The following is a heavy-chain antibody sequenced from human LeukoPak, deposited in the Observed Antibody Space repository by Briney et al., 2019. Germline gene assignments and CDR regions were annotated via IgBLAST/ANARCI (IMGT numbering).Heavy chain of an antibody. Sequence: ASVKVSCKASGYTFTNYYTHWVRQAPGQGLEWMGIINPSGGSTTYAQKFQGRVTMTRDKSTSTVYMELSSLRSEDTAAYYCARGGYSSPRGWFDPWGQGTLVTVSS. V-gene: IGHV1-46*01. D-gene: IGHD6-13*01. CDR2: INPSGGST. CDR3: ARGGYSSPRGWFDP. J-gene: IGHJ5*02. CDR1: GYTFTNYY.